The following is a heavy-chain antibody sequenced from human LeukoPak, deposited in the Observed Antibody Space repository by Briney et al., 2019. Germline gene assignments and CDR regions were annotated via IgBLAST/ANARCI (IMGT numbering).Heavy chain of an antibody. J-gene: IGHJ4*02. D-gene: IGHD3-22*01. Sequence: SETLSLTCTVSGGSISSYYWSWIRQPPGKGLEWIGYIYYSGSTNYNPSLKSRVTISVDTSKNQFSLKLSSVTAADTAVYYCARSYYDSSGYPTSKDHFDYWGQGTLVTVSS. CDR3: ARSYYDSSGYPTSKDHFDY. V-gene: IGHV4-59*12. CDR2: IYYSGST. CDR1: GGSISSYY.